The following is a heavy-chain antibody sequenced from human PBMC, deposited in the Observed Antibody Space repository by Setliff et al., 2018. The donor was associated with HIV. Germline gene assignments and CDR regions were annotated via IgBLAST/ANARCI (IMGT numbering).Heavy chain of an antibody. CDR1: GDSIGITNYY. D-gene: IGHD4-17*01. J-gene: IGHJ3*02. V-gene: IGHV4-39*07. Sequence: PSETLSLTCIASGDSIGITNYYWGWIRQPPGRGLEWVGSIYQSGRTFYNPSLSGRVTVSIATSKNQFSLKLTSVTAADTAVYYCASTVNDLEAFDIWGQGTMVTVS. CDR3: ASTVNDLEAFDI. CDR2: IYQSGRT.